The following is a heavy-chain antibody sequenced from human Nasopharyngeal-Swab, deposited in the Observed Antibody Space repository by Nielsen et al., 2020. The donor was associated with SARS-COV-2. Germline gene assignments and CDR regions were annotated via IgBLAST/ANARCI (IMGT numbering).Heavy chain of an antibody. J-gene: IGHJ6*03. D-gene: IGHD3-3*01. Sequence: VRQAPGKGLEWVAVISYDGSNKYYADSVKGRFTISRDNSKNTLYLQMNSLRAEDTAVYYCAKDGMYYDFWSGYSTVMEAYHYYYMDVWGKGTTVTVSS. V-gene: IGHV3-30*18. CDR2: ISYDGSNK. CDR3: AKDGMYYDFWSGYSTVMEAYHYYYMDV.